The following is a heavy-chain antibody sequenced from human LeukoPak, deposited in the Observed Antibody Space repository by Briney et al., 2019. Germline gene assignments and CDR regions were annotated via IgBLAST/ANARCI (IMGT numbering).Heavy chain of an antibody. J-gene: IGHJ5*02. CDR3: VRGSSGTVVRGIAWAWFDP. D-gene: IGHD3-10*01. V-gene: IGHV3-11*05. Sequence: PGGSLRLSCAASGFTFSSYWMSWVRQAPGKGLEWVSYILMSTNYTSYAASVKGRFTISRDNAKNSLYLQMNSLRAEDTAVYYCVRGSSGTVVRGIAWAWFDPWGQGTLVTVSS. CDR2: ILMSTNYT. CDR1: GFTFSSYW.